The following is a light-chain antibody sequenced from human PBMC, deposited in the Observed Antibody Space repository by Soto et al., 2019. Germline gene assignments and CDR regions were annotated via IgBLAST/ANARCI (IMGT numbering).Light chain of an antibody. Sequence: VVMNKTPNSLSVNPGQAGSSSCRASENLVYSDGNTYLTWFHQRPGQSPRRLIFEVSKRDSGVPDRLSGSGSDTDFTLKITRVEPDDVGVYFCMQGIHWPPTFGPGTKWIS. CDR2: EVS. CDR1: ENLVYSDGNTY. CDR3: MQGIHWPPT. V-gene: IGKV2-30*01. J-gene: IGKJ3*01.